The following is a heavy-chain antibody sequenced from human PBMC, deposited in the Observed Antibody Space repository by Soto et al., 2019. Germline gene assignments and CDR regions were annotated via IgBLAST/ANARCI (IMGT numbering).Heavy chain of an antibody. V-gene: IGHV4-59*01. J-gene: IGHJ4*02. Sequence: QVQLQESGPGLVKASETLSLTCTVSGGFISNYYCSWIRQPPGKGLEWIGYIYYSGSANYNPSLKSRVTTSVDTSKNQLSLKLSSVTAAYTAVYYCARAGAATLPDSWGQGTLVTSSS. CDR2: IYYSGSA. CDR3: ARAGAATLPDS. CDR1: GGFISNYY. D-gene: IGHD2-15*01.